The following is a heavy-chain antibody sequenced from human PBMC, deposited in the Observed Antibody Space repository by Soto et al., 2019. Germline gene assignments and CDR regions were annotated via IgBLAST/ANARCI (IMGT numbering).Heavy chain of an antibody. D-gene: IGHD4-4*01. CDR3: ARGSNYSNYIWFDP. Sequence: SETLSLTCAVYGGSFSGYYWSWIRQPPGKGLEWIGEINHSGSTNYNPSLKSRVTISVDTSKNQFSLKLSSVTAADTAVYYCARGSNYSNYIWFDPWGQGTLVTVSS. J-gene: IGHJ5*02. CDR2: INHSGST. CDR1: GGSFSGYY. V-gene: IGHV4-34*01.